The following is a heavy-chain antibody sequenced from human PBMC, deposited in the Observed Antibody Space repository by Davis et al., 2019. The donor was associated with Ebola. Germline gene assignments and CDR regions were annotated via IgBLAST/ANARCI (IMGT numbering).Heavy chain of an antibody. Sequence: PGGSLRLSCAASGFTFSSYAMHWVRQAPGKGLEWVAVISYDGSNKYYADSVKGRFTISRDNSKNTLYLQMNSLRAEDTAVYYCANFWGATPFDYWGQGTLVTVSS. CDR2: ISYDGSNK. V-gene: IGHV3-30*04. J-gene: IGHJ4*02. D-gene: IGHD1-26*01. CDR1: GFTFSSYA. CDR3: ANFWGATPFDY.